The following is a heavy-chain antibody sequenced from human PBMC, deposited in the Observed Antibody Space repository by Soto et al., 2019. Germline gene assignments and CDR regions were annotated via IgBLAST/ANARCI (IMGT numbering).Heavy chain of an antibody. CDR3: ARLLLWFGESPFDI. CDR2: ISGSGDGT. V-gene: IGHV3-23*01. CDR1: GLTFITYA. J-gene: IGHJ3*02. D-gene: IGHD3-10*01. Sequence: GGSLRLSCAVSGLTFITYAMTWGRQAPGKGLEWVSSISGSGDGTHSADSVKGRFTISRDNSKNTLYLQMNSLRAEDTAVYYCARLLLWFGESPFDIWGQGTMVTVSS.